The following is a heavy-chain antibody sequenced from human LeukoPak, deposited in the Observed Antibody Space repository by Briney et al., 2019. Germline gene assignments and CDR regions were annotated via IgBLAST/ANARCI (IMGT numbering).Heavy chain of an antibody. J-gene: IGHJ4*02. CDR1: GFTFSDYS. Sequence: GSLRLSCAASGFTFSDYSMNWVRQAPGKVLEWVSSISSSSSYIYYADSVKGRFTISRDNAENSLYLQMNSLRAEDTAVYYCASGLRSDYWGQGTLVTVSS. CDR3: ASGLRSDY. V-gene: IGHV3-21*01. D-gene: IGHD4-17*01. CDR2: ISSSSSYI.